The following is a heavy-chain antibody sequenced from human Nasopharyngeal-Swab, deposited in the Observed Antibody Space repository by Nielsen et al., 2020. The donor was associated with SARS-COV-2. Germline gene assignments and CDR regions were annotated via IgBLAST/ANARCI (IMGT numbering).Heavy chain of an antibody. CDR2: ISWNSGSI. V-gene: IGHV3-9*01. Sequence: SLRLSCAASGFTFDDYAMHWVRQAPGKGLEWVSGISWNSGSIGYADSVKGRFTISRDNAKNSLYLQMNSLRAEDTALYYCAKDTMDTAMVMDVWGQGTTVTVSS. J-gene: IGHJ6*02. CDR3: AKDTMDTAMVMDV. CDR1: GFTFDDYA. D-gene: IGHD5-18*01.